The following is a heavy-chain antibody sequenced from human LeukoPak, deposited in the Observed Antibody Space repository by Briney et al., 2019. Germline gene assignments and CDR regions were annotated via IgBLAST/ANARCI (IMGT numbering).Heavy chain of an antibody. J-gene: IGHJ6*02. CDR2: ISCDGSNK. Sequence: GGSLRLSCAASGFTFSSYGMHWVRQAPGKGLEWVAVISCDGSNKYYADSVKGRFTISRDNSENTLYLQMNSLRAEDTAVYYCAKDLVLFYGMDVWGQGTTVTVSS. D-gene: IGHD2-15*01. V-gene: IGHV3-30*18. CDR3: AKDLVLFYGMDV. CDR1: GFTFSSYG.